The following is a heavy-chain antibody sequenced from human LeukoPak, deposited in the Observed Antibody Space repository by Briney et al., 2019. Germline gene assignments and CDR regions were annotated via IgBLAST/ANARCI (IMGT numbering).Heavy chain of an antibody. D-gene: IGHD3-22*01. CDR3: ARDRSPTYYYDSSGYSGVDAFDI. CDR2: IIPIFGTA. J-gene: IGHJ3*02. Sequence: SVKVSCKASGGTFSSYAISWVRQAPGQGLEWMGGIIPIFGTANYAQKFQGRVTITADESTSTAYMELSSLRSEDTAVYYCARDRSPTYYYDSSGYSGVDAFDIWGQGTMVTVS. V-gene: IGHV1-69*13. CDR1: GGTFSSYA.